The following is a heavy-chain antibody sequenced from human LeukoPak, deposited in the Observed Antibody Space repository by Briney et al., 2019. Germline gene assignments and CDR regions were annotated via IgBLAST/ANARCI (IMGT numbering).Heavy chain of an antibody. Sequence: SETLSLTCTVSGDSINSHYWSWIRQPPGKGLEWIGYIYYSGSTNYNPSLKSRVTISVDTSKNQFSLKLSSVTAADTAVYYCARRTTVTTKRSRYDAFDIWGQGTMVTVSS. V-gene: IGHV4-59*11. CDR1: GDSINSHY. CDR2: IYYSGST. J-gene: IGHJ3*02. D-gene: IGHD4-17*01. CDR3: ARRTTVTTKRSRYDAFDI.